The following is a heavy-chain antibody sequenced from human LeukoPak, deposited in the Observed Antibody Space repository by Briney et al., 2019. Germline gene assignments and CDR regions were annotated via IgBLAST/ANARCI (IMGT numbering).Heavy chain of an antibody. CDR3: ARGQIRGLGGNLGD. CDR2: INHSGST. J-gene: IGHJ4*02. D-gene: IGHD3-16*01. CDR1: GGSFSAYY. V-gene: IGHV4-34*01. Sequence: SETLSLTCAVYGGSFSAYYWNWIRQPPGKGLEWIGEINHSGSTNYNPSLKSRVTISVDTSKNQFSLKLTSVTAADTAVYYCARGQIRGLGGNLGDWGQGTLVTVSS.